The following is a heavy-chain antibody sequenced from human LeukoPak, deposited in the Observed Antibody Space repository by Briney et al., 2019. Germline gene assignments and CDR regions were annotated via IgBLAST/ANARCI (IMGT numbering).Heavy chain of an antibody. CDR1: GYTFTHYG. D-gene: IGHD2-15*01. Sequence: GGSLRLSCVISGYTFTHYGFHWVRQAPGKALEWVAYISYDGNNKYEDSVKGRFTISRDNSKNTLYLQMSSLRAEDTAIYYCARRAGEYSHPYDYWGQGTLVTVSS. CDR2: ISYDGNN. V-gene: IGHV3-30*03. J-gene: IGHJ4*02. CDR3: ARRAGEYSHPYDY.